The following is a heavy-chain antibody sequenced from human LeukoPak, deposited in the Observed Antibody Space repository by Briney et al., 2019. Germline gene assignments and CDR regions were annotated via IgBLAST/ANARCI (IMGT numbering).Heavy chain of an antibody. Sequence: GGSLRLSCAASGVTVSSNYMSWVRQAPGKGLEWVSVIYSGGSTYYADSVKGRFTISRDNSKNTLYLQMNSLRAEDTAVYYCAKYFEMEAFDYWGQGTLVTVSS. CDR3: AKYFEMEAFDY. CDR2: IYSGGST. J-gene: IGHJ4*02. CDR1: GVTVSSNY. D-gene: IGHD2/OR15-2a*01. V-gene: IGHV3-66*01.